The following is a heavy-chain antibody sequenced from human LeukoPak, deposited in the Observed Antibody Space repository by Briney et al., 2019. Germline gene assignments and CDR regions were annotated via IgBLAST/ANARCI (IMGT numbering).Heavy chain of an antibody. V-gene: IGHV1-2*02. D-gene: IGHD3-10*01. CDR2: INPNSGGT. CDR3: ARVSYYYGSGRYDY. Sequence: ASVKVSCKASGYTFTGHYMHWVRQAPGQGLEWMGWINPNSGGTNYAQKFQGRVTMTRDTSISTAYMELRSLRSDDTAVYYCARVSYYYGSGRYDYWGQGTLVTVSS. J-gene: IGHJ4*02. CDR1: GYTFTGHY.